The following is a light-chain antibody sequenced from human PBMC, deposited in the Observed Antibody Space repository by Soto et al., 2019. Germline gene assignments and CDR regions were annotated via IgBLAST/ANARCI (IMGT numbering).Light chain of an antibody. CDR1: QSVRSGY. CDR3: QQYDIPPWA. V-gene: IGKV3-20*01. Sequence: EIVLTQSPGTLSSSLGERATLSCRASQSVRSGYLAWYQQKPGQAPRLLIYGVSSRATGIPDRFRGSGSGTDFTLTISRLEPEDFTVYYCQQYDIPPWAFGQGTKVDIK. J-gene: IGKJ1*01. CDR2: GVS.